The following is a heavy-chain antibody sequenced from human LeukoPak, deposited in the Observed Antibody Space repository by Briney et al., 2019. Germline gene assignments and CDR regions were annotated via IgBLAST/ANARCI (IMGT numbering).Heavy chain of an antibody. CDR3: ARDLARSGTFDI. CDR2: LYHSGST. CDR1: DGSISSGGYS. Sequence: PSETLSLTCAVSDGSISSGGYSWSWLRQPPGKGLEWIGYLYHSGSTYYNSSLKSRVTISLDRSKNQFSLRLSSVTAADTAVYYCARDLARSGTFDIWGQGTMVTVSS. V-gene: IGHV4-30-2*01. D-gene: IGHD3-3*01. J-gene: IGHJ3*02.